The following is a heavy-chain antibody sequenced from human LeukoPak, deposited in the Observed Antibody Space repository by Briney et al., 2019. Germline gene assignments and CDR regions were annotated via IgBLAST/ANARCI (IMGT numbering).Heavy chain of an antibody. Sequence: SETLSLTCTVSGYSISSGYYWGWIRQPAGKGLEWIGRIYTSGSANYNPSLKSRVTMSLDTSKNQFSLKLSSVTAADTAVYHCARSRGIISDSTLDYWGQGTLVTVSS. CDR2: IYTSGSA. V-gene: IGHV4-61*02. CDR3: ARSRGIISDSTLDY. J-gene: IGHJ4*02. D-gene: IGHD6-13*01. CDR1: GYSISSGYY.